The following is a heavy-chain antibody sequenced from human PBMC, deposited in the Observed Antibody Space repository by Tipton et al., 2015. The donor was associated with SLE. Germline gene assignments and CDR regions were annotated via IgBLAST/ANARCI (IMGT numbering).Heavy chain of an antibody. Sequence: SLRLSCAASGFTFSSSGMHWVRQAPGKGLEWVAVIWYDGSNKYYADSVKGRFTISRDNSKNTLYLQMNSLRAEDTAVYYCAKDRDSSGPDAFDIWGQGTMVTVSS. CDR2: IWYDGSNK. CDR1: GFTFSSSG. J-gene: IGHJ3*02. CDR3: AKDRDSSGPDAFDI. D-gene: IGHD3-22*01. V-gene: IGHV3-33*06.